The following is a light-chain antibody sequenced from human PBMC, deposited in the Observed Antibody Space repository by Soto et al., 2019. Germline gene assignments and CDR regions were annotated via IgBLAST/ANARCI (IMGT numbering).Light chain of an antibody. V-gene: IGKV3-20*01. CDR2: GAS. J-gene: IGKJ2*01. Sequence: EIVLTQSPGTLSSSPGERATLSCRASQSVSNNYLAWYQQKPGQAPRLLIFGASIRAIGIPDRFSGSGSGTDFTLTISRLEPEDFAVFYCHQYDGAPHTFGQGTKVDIK. CDR1: QSVSNNY. CDR3: HQYDGAPHT.